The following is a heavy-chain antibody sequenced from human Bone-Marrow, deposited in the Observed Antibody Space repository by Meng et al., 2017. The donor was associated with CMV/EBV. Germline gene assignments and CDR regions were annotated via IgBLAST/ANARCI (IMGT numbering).Heavy chain of an antibody. D-gene: IGHD6-19*01. CDR1: GGTFSSYT. Sequence: SVNVSCKASGGTFSSYTISWVRQAPGQGLEWMGRIIPILGIANYAQKFQGRVTITADKSTSTAYMELSSLRSEDTAVYYCARDHSSGWRGFPDYGMDVWGQGTTVTVSS. J-gene: IGHJ6*02. V-gene: IGHV1-69*04. CDR3: ARDHSSGWRGFPDYGMDV. CDR2: IIPILGIA.